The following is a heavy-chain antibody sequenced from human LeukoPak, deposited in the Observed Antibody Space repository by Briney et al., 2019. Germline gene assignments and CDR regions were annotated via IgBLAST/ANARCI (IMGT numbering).Heavy chain of an antibody. CDR1: GFTFSDYG. Sequence: GGSLRLSCGASGFTFSDYGMHWVRQAPGKGLEWVAVIWYDGSDKYYADSVKGRFTISRDNSKNTLYLQMNGLRAEDTAVYYCARDSPLVATIQPIFDYWGQGTLVTVSS. D-gene: IGHD5-12*01. CDR3: ARDSPLVATIQPIFDY. CDR2: IWYDGSDK. V-gene: IGHV3-33*01. J-gene: IGHJ4*02.